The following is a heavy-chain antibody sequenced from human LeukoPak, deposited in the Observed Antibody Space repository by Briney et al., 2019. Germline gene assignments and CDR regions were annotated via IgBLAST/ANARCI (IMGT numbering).Heavy chain of an antibody. V-gene: IGHV3-30*03. Sequence: SGGSLRLSCAASGFTFSSYGMHWVRQAPGKGLEWVAVISYDGSNKYYADSVKGRFIISRDNSKNTLYLQMNSLRAEDTAVYYCARGIDYYDSSGYYVYYYGMDVWGQGTTVTVSS. CDR2: ISYDGSNK. J-gene: IGHJ6*02. D-gene: IGHD3-22*01. CDR3: ARGIDYYDSSGYYVYYYGMDV. CDR1: GFTFSSYG.